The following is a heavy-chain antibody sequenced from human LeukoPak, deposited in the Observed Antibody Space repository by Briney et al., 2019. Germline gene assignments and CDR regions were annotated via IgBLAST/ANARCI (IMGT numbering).Heavy chain of an antibody. V-gene: IGHV1-69*05. J-gene: IGHJ4*02. CDR2: IIPIFGTA. Sequence: SVKVSCKASGGTFSSYAISWVRHAPGQGLEWMGGIIPIFGTANYAQKFQGRVTITTDESTSTAYMELSSLRSEDTAVYYCARAAYCGGDCYWFDYWGQGTLVTVSS. D-gene: IGHD2-21*02. CDR1: GGTFSSYA. CDR3: ARAAYCGGDCYWFDY.